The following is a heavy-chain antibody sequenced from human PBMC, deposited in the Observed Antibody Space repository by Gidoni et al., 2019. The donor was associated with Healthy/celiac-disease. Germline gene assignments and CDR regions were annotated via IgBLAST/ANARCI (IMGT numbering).Heavy chain of an antibody. V-gene: IGHV3-15*01. Sequence: EVQLVESGGGLVKPGGSRRPSCAASGFTFSIAWMSWVRQAPGKGLEWVGRIKSKTDGGTTDYAPPVKGRFTISRDDSNNTLYLQMNSLKTEDTAVYYCTTVTYVWTFDYWGQGTLVTVSS. CDR2: IKSKTDGGTT. CDR1: GFTFSIAW. J-gene: IGHJ4*02. D-gene: IGHD3-16*01. CDR3: TTVTYVWTFDY.